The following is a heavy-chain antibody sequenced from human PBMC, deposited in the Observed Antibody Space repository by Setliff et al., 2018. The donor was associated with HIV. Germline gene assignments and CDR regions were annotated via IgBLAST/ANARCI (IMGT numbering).Heavy chain of an antibody. CDR1: GGSISSHY. J-gene: IGHJ4*02. Sequence: SETLSLTCTVSGGSISSHYWSWIRQPPGKGLEWIGYIYTSGSTYYNPSLKSRVTISVDTSKNKFSLKLSSVTAADTAVYYCARHTIGGATWSDGFDFWGQGRLVTVSS. V-gene: IGHV4-4*09. CDR3: ARHTIGGATWSDGFDF. D-gene: IGHD1-1*01. CDR2: IYTSGST.